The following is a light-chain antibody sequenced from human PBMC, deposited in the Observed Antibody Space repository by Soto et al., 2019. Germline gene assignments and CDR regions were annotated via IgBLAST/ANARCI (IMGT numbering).Light chain of an antibody. J-gene: IGLJ1*01. CDR1: SGNVGGYNY. CDR2: DVS. CDR3: CSYTSGSRYV. Sequence: QSVLTQPASVSGSPGRSTTISSTGTSGNVGGYNYVSWYQQHPGKAPKFMIYDVSIRPSGVSNRFSGSKSGNTASLTISGLQAEDEADYYCCSYTSGSRYVFGTGTKLTVL. V-gene: IGLV2-14*01.